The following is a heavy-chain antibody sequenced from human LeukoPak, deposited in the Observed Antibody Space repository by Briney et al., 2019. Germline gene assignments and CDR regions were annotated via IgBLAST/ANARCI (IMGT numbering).Heavy chain of an antibody. CDR3: ARRGAYGSGSYSHYYYYMDV. V-gene: IGHV4-39*01. CDR1: GGSFSSYY. Sequence: KSSETLSLTCAVYGGSFSSYYWGWIRQPPGKGLEWIGSIYYSGSTYYNPSLKSRVTISVDTSKNQFSLKLSSVTAADTAVYYCARRGAYGSGSYSHYYYYMDVWGKGTTVTISS. D-gene: IGHD3-10*01. CDR2: IYYSGST. J-gene: IGHJ6*03.